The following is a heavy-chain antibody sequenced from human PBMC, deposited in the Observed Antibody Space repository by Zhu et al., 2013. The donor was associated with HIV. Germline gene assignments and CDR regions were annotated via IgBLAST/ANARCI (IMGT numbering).Heavy chain of an antibody. J-gene: IGHJ4*02. CDR1: GYSFTTYG. CDR3: ARSFLGYSDPSVFDF. Sequence: QVQLVQSGAEVKKPGAVSEVSCKASGYSFTTYGINWVRQAPGQGLEWMGYISTYNPNTNYAQKFRGRITMTTDSSMFTADMELRSLRSDDTAVYFCARSFLGYSDPSVFDFWGQGTLITVSS. D-gene: IGHD5-18*01. V-gene: IGHV1-18*01. CDR2: ISTYNPNT.